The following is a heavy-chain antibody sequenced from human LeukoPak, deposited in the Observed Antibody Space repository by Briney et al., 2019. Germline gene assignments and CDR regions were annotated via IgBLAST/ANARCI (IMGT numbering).Heavy chain of an antibody. CDR3: AREGRQDYVYFDC. V-gene: IGHV4-59*01. CDR1: GDSISSYY. D-gene: IGHD4-17*01. Sequence: PSETLSLTCTFSGDSISSYYWSWIRQPPGKGLEWMGYINYSGNTNYNPSLKSRVTISVDTSKNQFSLRLTSVTAADTAVYYCAREGRQDYVYFDCWGQGTLVTVSS. CDR2: INYSGNT. J-gene: IGHJ4*02.